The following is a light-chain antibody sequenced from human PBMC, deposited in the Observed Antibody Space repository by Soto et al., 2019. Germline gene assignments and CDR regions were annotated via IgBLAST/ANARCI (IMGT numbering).Light chain of an antibody. V-gene: IGKV3-20*01. J-gene: IGKJ1*01. Sequence: IVLPQSPCTPSLPQGEIATLSCRASPSVSSYYLDWYQQKPGRAPSLPLYAVSTRAPRIPARFSGGGSGTDFTLPISRLEPEDCAVYYCQQCGSSPWTFGQGTKVDIK. CDR1: PSVSSYY. CDR3: QQCGSSPWT. CDR2: AVS.